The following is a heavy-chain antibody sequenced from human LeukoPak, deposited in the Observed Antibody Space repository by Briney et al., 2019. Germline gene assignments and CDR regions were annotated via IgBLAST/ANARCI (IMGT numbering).Heavy chain of an antibody. V-gene: IGHV3-23*01. Sequence: GGSLRLSCGVSGFTFDNFALSWVRQAPGRGLEWVSTISGSGGSTYYADSVKGRFSISRDNSKNTLYLQMNSLRAEDTAVYYCAKDPWGSQMDGYSQHWGQGTLVTVSS. D-gene: IGHD2-15*01. J-gene: IGHJ1*01. CDR1: GFTFDNFA. CDR3: AKDPWGSQMDGYSQH. CDR2: ISGSGGST.